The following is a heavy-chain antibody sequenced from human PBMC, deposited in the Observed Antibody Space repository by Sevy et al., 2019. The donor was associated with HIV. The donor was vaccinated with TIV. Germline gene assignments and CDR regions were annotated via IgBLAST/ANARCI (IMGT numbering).Heavy chain of an antibody. D-gene: IGHD5-18*01. V-gene: IGHV4-34*01. Sequence: SETLSLTCAVYGGSFSGYYWSWIRQPPGKGLEWIGEINHSGSTNYNPSLKSRVTISVDTSKNQFSLKLSSVTAADTGVYYCARGRGYSYGHSGYYYGMDVWGQGTTVTVSS. CDR1: GGSFSGYY. CDR3: ARGRGYSYGHSGYYYGMDV. J-gene: IGHJ6*02. CDR2: INHSGST.